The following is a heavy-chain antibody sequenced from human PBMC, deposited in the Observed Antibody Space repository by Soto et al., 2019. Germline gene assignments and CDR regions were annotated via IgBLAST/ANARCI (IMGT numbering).Heavy chain of an antibody. CDR3: ARKDKSGYFNRFDP. Sequence: SLKISCRTAGDKFTSSWIAWVRQIPGKGLEWMGIIFPSDSDTRYSPSFQGQVTISADRSTSTVFLQWASLKASDTAVYFCARKDKSGYFNRFDPWGQGTLVTVS. V-gene: IGHV5-51*01. CDR1: GDKFTSSW. CDR2: IFPSDSDT. J-gene: IGHJ5*02. D-gene: IGHD3-22*01.